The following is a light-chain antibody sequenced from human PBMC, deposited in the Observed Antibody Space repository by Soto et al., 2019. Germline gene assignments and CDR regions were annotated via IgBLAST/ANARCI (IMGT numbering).Light chain of an antibody. CDR2: GAS. J-gene: IGKJ1*01. V-gene: IGKV3-20*01. CDR1: QSVSSGY. Sequence: DIVLTQSPATLSLSPGERATLSCRASQSVSSGYLAWYQQKPGQAPRLLIYGASSRATGIPDRFSGSESGTDGTRTSGRLEPEEFAVCDWQQYGTLPWTFGRGARVEFK. CDR3: QQYGTLPWT.